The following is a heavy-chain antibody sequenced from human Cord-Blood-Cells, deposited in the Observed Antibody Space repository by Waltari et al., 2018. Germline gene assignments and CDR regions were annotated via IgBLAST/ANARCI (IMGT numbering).Heavy chain of an antibody. CDR2: INPNSGGT. Sequence: QVQLAQTWSDVQKPWTSVTVSCTASGYTLTGYSIHCVGQAHGHGLEWMGWINPNSGGTNYAQKFQGRVTMTRDTSISTAYMELSRLRSDDTAVYYCARGGGIWSGYYTKGGWFDPWGQGTLVTVSS. CDR3: ARGGGIWSGYYTKGGWFDP. CDR1: GYTLTGYS. V-gene: IGHV1-2*02. J-gene: IGHJ5*02. D-gene: IGHD3-3*01.